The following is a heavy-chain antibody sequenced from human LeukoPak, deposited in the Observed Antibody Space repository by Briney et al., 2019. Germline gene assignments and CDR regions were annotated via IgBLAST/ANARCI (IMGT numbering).Heavy chain of an antibody. Sequence: GASLEISCRASGYHFTSYWIGWVRPVPGKGLEYMGIIYPSDSDTRYSPSFQGQVTISADKSISTAYLQWSSLKASDTAMYYCARILYKKISSSILPPPFDYWGQGTLVTVSS. V-gene: IGHV5-51*01. CDR3: ARILYKKISSSILPPPFDY. CDR2: IYPSDSDT. D-gene: IGHD6-6*01. J-gene: IGHJ4*02. CDR1: GYHFTSYW.